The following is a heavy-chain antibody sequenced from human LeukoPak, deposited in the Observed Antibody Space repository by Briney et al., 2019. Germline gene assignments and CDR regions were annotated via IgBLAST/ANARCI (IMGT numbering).Heavy chain of an antibody. CDR1: GYTFAGCY. V-gene: IGHV1-2*02. CDR2: IHPNSGGT. Sequence: ASVKVCCMASGYTFAGCYMHWVRQAPGQGLGWMGWIHPNSGGTNYAQNFQDRVTLTRDTSLSTAYMELSRLRFGDTAVYYCATVYTGRYYFMDVWGTGTTVTVSS. CDR3: ATVYTGRYYFMDV. J-gene: IGHJ6*03. D-gene: IGHD2-2*02.